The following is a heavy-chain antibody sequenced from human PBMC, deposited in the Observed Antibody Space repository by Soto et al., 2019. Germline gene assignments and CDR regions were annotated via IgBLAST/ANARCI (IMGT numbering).Heavy chain of an antibody. CDR3: ARSGPTVTTPDY. J-gene: IGHJ4*02. CDR2: IWYDGSNK. V-gene: IGHV3-33*01. D-gene: IGHD4-17*01. CDR1: GFTFSSYG. Sequence: QVQLLESGGGVVQPGRSLRLSCAASGFTFSSYGMHWVRQAPGKGLEWVAVIWYDGSNKYYADSVKGRFTISRDNSKNTLYLQMNSLRAEDTAVYYCARSGPTVTTPDYWGQGTLVTVSS.